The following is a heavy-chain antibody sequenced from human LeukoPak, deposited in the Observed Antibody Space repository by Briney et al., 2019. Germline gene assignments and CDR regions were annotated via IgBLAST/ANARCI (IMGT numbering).Heavy chain of an antibody. J-gene: IGHJ4*02. Sequence: ASVKVSCKASGYAFTGYYMNWVRQAPGQGLEWVGWINPNSGGTNYAQKFQGRVTMTRDTSISTAYMELTRLGSDDTAVYYCARGSSINWYKYYFDYWGQGTLVTVSS. V-gene: IGHV1-2*02. D-gene: IGHD6-13*01. CDR1: GYAFTGYY. CDR3: ARGSSINWYKYYFDY. CDR2: INPNSGGT.